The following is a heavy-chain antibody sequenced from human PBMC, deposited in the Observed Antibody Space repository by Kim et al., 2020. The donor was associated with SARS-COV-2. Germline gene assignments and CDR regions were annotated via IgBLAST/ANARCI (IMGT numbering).Heavy chain of an antibody. CDR1: GGSFSGYY. V-gene: IGHV4-34*01. Sequence: SETLSLTCAVYGGSFSGYYWSWIRQPPGKGLEWIGEINHSGSTNYNPSLKSRVTISVDTSKNQFSLKLSSVTAADTAVYYCARLTTVGAFDIWGQGTMVTVSS. J-gene: IGHJ3*02. D-gene: IGHD4-17*01. CDR2: INHSGST. CDR3: ARLTTVGAFDI.